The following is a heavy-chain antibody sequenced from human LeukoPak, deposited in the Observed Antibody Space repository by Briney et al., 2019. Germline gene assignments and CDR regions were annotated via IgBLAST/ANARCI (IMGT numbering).Heavy chain of an antibody. V-gene: IGHV3-30*03. Sequence: PGGSLRLSCAASGFTFSTYGMHWVRQTPGKGLEWVAVLANDGSNKHYVDSVKGRFTISRDNSKNTLYLQMSGLRTEDTAVYYCARDESGDSSSFFDYWGQGTLVTVSS. CDR1: GFTFSTYG. D-gene: IGHD6-13*01. J-gene: IGHJ4*02. CDR3: ARDESGDSSSFFDY. CDR2: LANDGSNK.